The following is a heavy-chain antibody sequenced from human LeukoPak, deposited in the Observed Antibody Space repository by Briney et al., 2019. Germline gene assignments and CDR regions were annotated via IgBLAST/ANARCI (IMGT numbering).Heavy chain of an antibody. CDR1: GFTFSSYG. D-gene: IGHD3-16*02. V-gene: IGHV3-30*18. CDR3: AKDAGDPVVMGPYYYYYGMDV. Sequence: QPGRSLRLSCAASGFTFSSYGMHWVRQAPGKGLEWVAVISYDGSNKYYADSVKGRFTISRDNSKNTLYLQMNSLRAEGTAVYYCAKDAGDPVVMGPYYYYYGMDVWGQGTTVTVSS. J-gene: IGHJ6*02. CDR2: ISYDGSNK.